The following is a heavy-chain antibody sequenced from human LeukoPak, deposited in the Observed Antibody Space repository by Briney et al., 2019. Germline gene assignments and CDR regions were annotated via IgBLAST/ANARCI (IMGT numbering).Heavy chain of an antibody. V-gene: IGHV1-2*02. D-gene: IGHD4-11*01. J-gene: IGHJ4*02. Sequence: GASVKVSCKTSGYTFTGYYIHWARQAPGQGLEWMGWINPSIGSTIYAQKFQGRVTMTRHTSIKTAFMELRRLTSGDTAVYYCARSPEYSRFDSWGQGTLVTVSS. CDR2: INPSIGST. CDR1: GYTFTGYY. CDR3: ARSPEYSRFDS.